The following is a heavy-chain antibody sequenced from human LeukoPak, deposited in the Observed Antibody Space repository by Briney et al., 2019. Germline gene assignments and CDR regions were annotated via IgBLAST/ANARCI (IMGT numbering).Heavy chain of an antibody. V-gene: IGHV3-30-3*01. CDR1: GFTFSSYA. CDR2: ISYDGSNK. J-gene: IGHJ4*02. CDR3: ARAPDEYYFDY. Sequence: GGSLRLSCAASGFTFSSYAMHWVRQAPGKGLEWVAVISYDGSNKYYADSVKGRFTISRDNSKNTLYLQMNSLRAEDTAVYYCARAPDEYYFDYWGQGTLVTVSS.